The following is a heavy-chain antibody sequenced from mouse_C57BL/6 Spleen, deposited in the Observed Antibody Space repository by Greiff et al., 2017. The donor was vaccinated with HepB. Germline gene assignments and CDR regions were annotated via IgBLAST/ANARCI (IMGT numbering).Heavy chain of an antibody. CDR1: GYSITSGYY. J-gene: IGHJ2*01. CDR2: ISYDGSN. V-gene: IGHV3-6*01. Sequence: VQLKESGPGLVKPSQSLSLTCSVTGYSITSGYYWNWIRQFPGNKLEWMGYISYDGSNNYNPSLKNRISITRDTSKNQFFLKLNSVTTEDTATYYCARVNSYFDYWGQGTTLTVSS. CDR3: ARVNSYFDY. D-gene: IGHD4-1*02.